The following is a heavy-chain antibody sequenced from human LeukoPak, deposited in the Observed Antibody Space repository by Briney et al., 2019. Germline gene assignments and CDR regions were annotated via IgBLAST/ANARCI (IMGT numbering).Heavy chain of an antibody. Sequence: GGSLRLSCAVSGFTFNTYWMHWVRHAPGKGLEWVSRIGPDGTATNHADSVKGRFITSRDNAKNTVYLQINSLRAEDTAIYYCARINELGDMWGQGTVVTVSS. CDR1: GFTFNTYW. V-gene: IGHV3-74*01. D-gene: IGHD7-27*01. CDR2: IGPDGTAT. CDR3: ARINELGDM. J-gene: IGHJ3*02.